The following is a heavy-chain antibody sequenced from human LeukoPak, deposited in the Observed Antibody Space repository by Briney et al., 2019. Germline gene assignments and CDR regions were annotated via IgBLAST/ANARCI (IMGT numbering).Heavy chain of an antibody. CDR3: ARGRSTSVSYYYGMDV. V-gene: IGHV3-53*01. Sequence: GGSLRLSCAPSRFTVSSNYMSWVRQAPGKGLEWVSVIYSGGSTYYADSVTGRFTISRDNSKNTLYLQMNSLRAEDTAVYYCARGRSTSVSYYYGMDVWGQGTTVTVPS. CDR1: RFTVSSNY. D-gene: IGHD2-2*01. J-gene: IGHJ6*02. CDR2: IYSGGST.